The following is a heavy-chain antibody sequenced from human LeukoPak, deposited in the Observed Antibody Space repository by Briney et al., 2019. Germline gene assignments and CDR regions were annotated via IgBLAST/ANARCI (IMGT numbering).Heavy chain of an antibody. V-gene: IGHV3-23*01. CDR3: AKLVVVVAATRLYYFDY. CDR2: ISGSGGST. D-gene: IGHD2-15*01. J-gene: IGHJ4*02. Sequence: TGGSLRLSCAASGFTFSSYAMSWVRQAPGKGLEWVSGISGSGGSTYYADSVKGRFTISRDNSKNTLYLQMNSLRAEDTAVYYCAKLVVVVAATRLYYFDYWGQGTLVTVSS. CDR1: GFTFSSYA.